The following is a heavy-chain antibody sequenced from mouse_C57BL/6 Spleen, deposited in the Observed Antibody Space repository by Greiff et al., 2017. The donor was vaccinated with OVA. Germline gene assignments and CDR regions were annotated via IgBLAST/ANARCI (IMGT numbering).Heavy chain of an antibody. J-gene: IGHJ4*01. CDR3: AIITTVVEDYYAMDY. CDR2: IDPANGNT. Sequence: EVQGVESVAELVRPGASVKLSCTASGFNIKNTYMHWVKQRPEQGLEWIGRIDPANGNTKYAPQFQGKATITADTSSNTAYLQLSSLTSEDTAIYYCAIITTVVEDYYAMDYWGQGTSVTVSS. CDR1: GFNIKNTY. D-gene: IGHD1-1*01. V-gene: IGHV14-3*01.